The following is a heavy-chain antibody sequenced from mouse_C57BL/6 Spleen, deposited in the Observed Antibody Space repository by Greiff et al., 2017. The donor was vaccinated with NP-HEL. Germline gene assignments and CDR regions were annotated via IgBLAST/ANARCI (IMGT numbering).Heavy chain of an antibody. Sequence: EVKLMESGGGLVQPKGSLKLSCAASGFSFNTYAMNWVRQAPGKGLEWVARIRSKSNNYATYYADSVKDRFTISRDDSESMLYLQMNNLKTEDTAMYYCVRNYGSSLSYWYFDVWGTGTTVTVSS. CDR2: IRSKSNNYAT. V-gene: IGHV10-1*01. D-gene: IGHD1-1*01. J-gene: IGHJ1*03. CDR1: GFSFNTYA. CDR3: VRNYGSSLSYWYFDV.